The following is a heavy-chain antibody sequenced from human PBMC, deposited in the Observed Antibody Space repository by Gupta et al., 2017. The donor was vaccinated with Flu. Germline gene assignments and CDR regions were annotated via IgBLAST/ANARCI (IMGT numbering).Heavy chain of an antibody. CDR1: AFTFSSYW. CDR2: ISSDGSRT. CDR3: TRDLNGWSYGYFDL. J-gene: IGHJ4*02. V-gene: IGHV3-74*01. Sequence: EVQLVESGGGLVQPGGSLRLSCAASAFTFSSYWIHWVRQSPGKGLVWVSYISSDGSRTSYADSVKSRFTISRDNANSTVYLQMNSLGAEDTAVYYCTRDLNGWSYGYFDLWGQGTLVTVSS. D-gene: IGHD3-16*01.